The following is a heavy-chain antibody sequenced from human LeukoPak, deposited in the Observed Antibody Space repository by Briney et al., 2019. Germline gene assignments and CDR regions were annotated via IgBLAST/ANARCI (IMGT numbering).Heavy chain of an antibody. Sequence: GGSLRLSCAASGFTVSSNYMSWVRQAPGKGLEWVSVIYSGGSTYYADSVKGRFTISRDNSKNTLYLQMNSLRAEDTAVYYCAKAYYGRDNYVTGGVTASDYWGQGTLVTVSS. V-gene: IGHV3-66*01. CDR1: GFTVSSNY. J-gene: IGHJ4*02. CDR3: AKAYYGRDNYVTGGVTASDY. CDR2: IYSGGST. D-gene: IGHD2-21*02.